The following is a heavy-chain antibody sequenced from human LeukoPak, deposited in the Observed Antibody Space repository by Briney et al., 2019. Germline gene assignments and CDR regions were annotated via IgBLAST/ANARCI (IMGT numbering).Heavy chain of an antibody. CDR1: GGSISSYY. CDR2: IYYSGST. V-gene: IGHV4-59*01. D-gene: IGHD3-10*01. J-gene: IGHJ4*02. Sequence: SETLSLTCTVSGGSISSYYWSWIRQPPGKGLEWIGYIYYSGSTNYNPSLKSRVTISVDTSKNRFSLKLSSVTAADTAVYYCARGDYGSGPLDYWGQGTLVTVSS. CDR3: ARGDYGSGPLDY.